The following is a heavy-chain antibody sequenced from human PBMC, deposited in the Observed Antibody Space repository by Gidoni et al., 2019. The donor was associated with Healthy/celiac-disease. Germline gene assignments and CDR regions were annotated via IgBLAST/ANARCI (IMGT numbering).Heavy chain of an antibody. CDR2: ISGSGGST. J-gene: IGHJ6*02. CDR3: AKGAIDILTDYYGMDV. Sequence: EVQLLESGGGLVQPGGSLRLSCAASGFTFSSYAMSWVRQAPGKGLEWVSAISGSGGSTYYADSVKGRFTISRDNSKNTLYLQMNSLRAEDTAVYYCAKGAIDILTDYYGMDVWGQGTTVTVSS. D-gene: IGHD3-9*01. CDR1: GFTFSSYA. V-gene: IGHV3-23*01.